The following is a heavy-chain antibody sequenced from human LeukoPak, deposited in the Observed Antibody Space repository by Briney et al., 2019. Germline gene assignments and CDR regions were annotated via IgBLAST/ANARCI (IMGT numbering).Heavy chain of an antibody. CDR2: IYYSGST. CDR3: ARLYCGGDCFAGYFDY. Sequence: SETLSLTCTVSGGSISSYYWSWLRQPPGKGLEWLGYIYYSGSTNYNPSLKSRVTISVDTSKNQFSLKLSSVTAADTAVYYCARLYCGGDCFAGYFDYWGQGTLVTVSS. J-gene: IGHJ4*02. V-gene: IGHV4-59*01. CDR1: GGSISSYY. D-gene: IGHD2-21*02.